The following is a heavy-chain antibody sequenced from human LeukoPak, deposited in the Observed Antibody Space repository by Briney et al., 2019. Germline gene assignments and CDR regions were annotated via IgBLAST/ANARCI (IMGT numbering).Heavy chain of an antibody. Sequence: SETLSLTCAVYGGSFSGYYWSWIRQPPGKGLEWIGEINHSGSTNYNPSLKSRVTISVDTSKNQFSLKLTSVTAADTAVYFCAYNRDFALDNWGQGTLVTVSS. J-gene: IGHJ4*02. D-gene: IGHD1-14*01. CDR1: GGSFSGYY. V-gene: IGHV4-34*01. CDR2: INHSGST. CDR3: AYNRDFALDN.